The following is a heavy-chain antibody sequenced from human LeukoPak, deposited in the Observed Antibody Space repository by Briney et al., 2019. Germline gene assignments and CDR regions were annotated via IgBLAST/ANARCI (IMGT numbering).Heavy chain of an antibody. CDR2: IYPGDSDT. J-gene: IGHJ4*02. CDR3: ARHVGSYYYDSSGYSHFDY. CDR1: GYNFTSYW. Sequence: GESPKISCKGSGYNFTSYWIGWVRQMPGKGLEWVGNIYPGDSDTRYSPSFQGQVTISADKSISTAYLQWSSLKASDTAMYYCARHVGSYYYDSSGYSHFDYWGQGTLVTVSS. D-gene: IGHD3-22*01. V-gene: IGHV5-51*01.